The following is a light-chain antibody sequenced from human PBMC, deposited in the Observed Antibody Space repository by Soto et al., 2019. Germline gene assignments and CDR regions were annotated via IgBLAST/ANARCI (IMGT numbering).Light chain of an antibody. CDR2: DAS. V-gene: IGKV1-33*01. Sequence: DIRMTQSPSSLSASVGDRVTITCQASQDISKYLNWYQQKPGKAPRLLIYDASSLEIGVPSKFSGSGSGTDFTFTIRSLQPEDIATYYCQQYDNVPPTFGGGTKVEL. CDR1: QDISKY. CDR3: QQYDNVPPT. J-gene: IGKJ4*01.